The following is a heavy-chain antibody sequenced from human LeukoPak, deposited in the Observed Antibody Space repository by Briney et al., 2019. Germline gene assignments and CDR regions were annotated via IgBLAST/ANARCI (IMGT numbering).Heavy chain of an antibody. CDR3: AREYGSGGAFDY. CDR2: IYYSGTT. CDR1: GGSISSYY. Sequence: SETLSLTCTVSGGSISSYYWGWIRQPPGKGLEWIGYIYYSGTTNYNPSLKSRVTISVDTSKNQFSLKLTSLTAADTAVYYCAREYGSGGAFDYWGQGTLVTVSS. J-gene: IGHJ4*02. V-gene: IGHV4-59*01. D-gene: IGHD3-10*01.